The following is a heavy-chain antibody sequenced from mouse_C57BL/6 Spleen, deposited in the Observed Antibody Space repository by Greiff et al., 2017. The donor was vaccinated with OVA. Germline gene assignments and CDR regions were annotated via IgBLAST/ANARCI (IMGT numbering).Heavy chain of an antibody. CDR2: IDPANGTT. CDR3: ALYGRDV. CDR1: GFNIKHTY. D-gene: IGHD1-1*01. J-gene: IGHJ1*03. Sequence: VQLQQSVAELVRPGASVQLSCTASGFNIKHTYMHWVKQRPEQGLEWIGRIDPANGTTKSAPKFQGKATITADTSSNTAYRQLSSLTSEDTASDYCALYGRDVWGTGTTVTGAS. V-gene: IGHV14-3*01.